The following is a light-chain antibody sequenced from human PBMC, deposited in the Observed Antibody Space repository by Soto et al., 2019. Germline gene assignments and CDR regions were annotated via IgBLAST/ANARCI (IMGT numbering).Light chain of an antibody. CDR3: QQYGSSIT. CDR2: STS. CDR1: QSVSSSY. J-gene: IGKJ5*01. Sequence: EIVLTQSPATLSLSPGERATLSCRASQSVSSSYLAWYQQKPGQAPRLLMYSTSSRATGIPDRFSGSGSGTDFTLTISRLEPEDFAVYYCQQYGSSITFGQGTRLEIK. V-gene: IGKV3-20*01.